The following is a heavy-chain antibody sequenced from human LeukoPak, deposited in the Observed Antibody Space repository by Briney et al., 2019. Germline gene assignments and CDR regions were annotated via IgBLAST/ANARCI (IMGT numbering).Heavy chain of an antibody. D-gene: IGHD3-10*01. CDR1: GVSISSGSNY. V-gene: IGHV4-39*07. J-gene: IGHJ3*02. Sequence: SETLSLTCSVSGVSISSGSNYWGWIRQPPGKTLEWIGSIYSSGSTYYNPSLKSRVIILNDTAKNHFSLNLSSVTAADTAVYYCARSDGYGLVGIWGQGTMVTVSS. CDR3: ARSDGYGLVGI. CDR2: IYSSGST.